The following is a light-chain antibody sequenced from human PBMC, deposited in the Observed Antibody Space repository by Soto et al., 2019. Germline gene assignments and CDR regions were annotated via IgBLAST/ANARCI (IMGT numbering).Light chain of an antibody. V-gene: IGKV3-15*01. CDR3: QQYNNWPPLT. CDR1: QSISSN. CDR2: GAS. Sequence: IGMTRSPATLSVSPGERATLSCRASQSISSNLAWYQQKPGQAPRLLIYGASTRATGIPGRFSGSGSGTEFTLTISSLQSEDFAVYYCQQYNNWPPLTFGQGTRLEIK. J-gene: IGKJ5*01.